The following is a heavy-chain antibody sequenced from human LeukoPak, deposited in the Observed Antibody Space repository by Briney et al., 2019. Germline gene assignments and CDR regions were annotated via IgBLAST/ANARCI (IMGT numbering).Heavy chain of an antibody. Sequence: GASVKVSCKASGYTFTGYYMHWVRQAPGQGLEWMGWINPNSGGTNYAQKFQGRVTMTRDTSISTAYMELSRLRSDDTAVYYCARDLGQYELLLPLDFWGQGTLVTVSS. J-gene: IGHJ4*02. CDR1: GYTFTGYY. CDR3: ARDLGQYELLLPLDF. V-gene: IGHV1-2*02. CDR2: INPNSGGT. D-gene: IGHD2-15*01.